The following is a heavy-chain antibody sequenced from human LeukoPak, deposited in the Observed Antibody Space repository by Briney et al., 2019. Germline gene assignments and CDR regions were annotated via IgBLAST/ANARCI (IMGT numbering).Heavy chain of an antibody. CDR3: ARSYYGSSYYFDY. D-gene: IGHD3-10*01. CDR2: IYYSGST. V-gene: IGHV4-59*01. CDR1: GGSISSYY. Sequence: PSETLSLTCTVSGGSISSYYWSWIRQPPGKGLEWIGYIYYSGSTNYNPSLKSRVTISVDTSKNQFSLKLSSVTAADTAVYYCARSYYGSSYYFDYWGQGTLVTVSS. J-gene: IGHJ4*02.